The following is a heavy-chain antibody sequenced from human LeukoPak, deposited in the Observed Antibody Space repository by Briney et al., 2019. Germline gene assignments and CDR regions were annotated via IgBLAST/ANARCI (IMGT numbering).Heavy chain of an antibody. CDR3: AKGRSTSWKASYYFDY. V-gene: IGHV3-23*01. CDR1: GFTFSSYA. Sequence: PGGSLRLSCAASGFTFSSYAMTWVRQAPGKGLEWVSFISASGGGTSYADSVKGRSTISRDNSKNMLYLQMNSLSVEDTAVYYCAKGRSTSWKASYYFDYWGQGTQLTVSS. J-gene: IGHJ4*02. CDR2: ISASGGGT. D-gene: IGHD2-2*01.